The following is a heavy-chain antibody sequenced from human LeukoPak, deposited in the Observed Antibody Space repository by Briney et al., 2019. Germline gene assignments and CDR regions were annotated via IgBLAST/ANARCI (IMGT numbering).Heavy chain of an antibody. Sequence: SETLSLTCTVSGGSIRSSRYYWGWIRQPPGKGLEWIGSIYYSGSSYYNPSLKSRVTISVDTSKNQFSLKLTSVTAADTALYYCARDLYSSRTNDAFVIWGQGTMVTVSS. J-gene: IGHJ3*02. CDR1: GGSIRSSRYY. CDR3: ARDLYSSRTNDAFVI. D-gene: IGHD6-13*01. V-gene: IGHV4-39*07. CDR2: IYYSGSS.